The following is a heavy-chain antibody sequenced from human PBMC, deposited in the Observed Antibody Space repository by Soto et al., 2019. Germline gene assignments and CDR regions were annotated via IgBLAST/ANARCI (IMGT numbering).Heavy chain of an antibody. J-gene: IGHJ3*02. Sequence: GASVKVSCKASGYTCTSYRMHRVRQAPGQGLEWMGIINPSGGSTSYAQKFQGRVTITRDTSTSTVYMELSSLRSEDTAVYYCDRPHVAARHNAFDIWGRGTMVTVSS. V-gene: IGHV1-46*03. CDR2: INPSGGST. CDR3: DRPHVAARHNAFDI. CDR1: GYTCTSYR. D-gene: IGHD6-13*01.